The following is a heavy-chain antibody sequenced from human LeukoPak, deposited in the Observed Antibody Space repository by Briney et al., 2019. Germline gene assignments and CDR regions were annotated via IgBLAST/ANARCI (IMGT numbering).Heavy chain of an antibody. D-gene: IGHD6-19*01. CDR3: AKEIAVAGKRRIDY. CDR2: ISGSGGST. V-gene: IGHV3-23*01. J-gene: IGHJ4*02. CDR1: GFTFSSYA. Sequence: GGSLRLSCAASGFTFSSYAMHWVRQAPGKGLEWVSAISGSGGSTYYADSVKGRFTISRDNSKNTLYLQMNSLRAEDTAVYYCAKEIAVAGKRRIDYWGQGTLVTVSS.